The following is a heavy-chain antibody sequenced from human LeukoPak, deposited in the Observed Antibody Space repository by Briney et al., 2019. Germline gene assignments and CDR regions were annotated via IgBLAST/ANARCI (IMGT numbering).Heavy chain of an antibody. CDR2: IYYRGST. J-gene: IGHJ4*02. Sequence: SETLSLTCTVSGGSIRSSSYYWSWIRQSPGKGLEWIGYIYYRGSTSYNPSLKSRVTISVDTSKNQFSLKLSSVTAADTAVYYCARLDSSYHMIDYWGQGSLVTVSS. V-gene: IGHV4-61*01. CDR3: ARLDSSYHMIDY. D-gene: IGHD3-22*01. CDR1: GGSIRSSSYY.